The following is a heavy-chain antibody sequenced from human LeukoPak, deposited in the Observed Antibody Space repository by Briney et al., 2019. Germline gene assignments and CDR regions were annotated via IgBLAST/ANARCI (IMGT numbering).Heavy chain of an antibody. D-gene: IGHD4-17*01. J-gene: IGHJ4*02. V-gene: IGHV1-2*02. CDR3: ARDLNYGDSPL. Sequence: GASVKVSCKASGYTFTGYFLHWVRRAPGQGFEWMGWINPNSGGTYYTQRFQGRVTMTRDTSISTAYMELSSLRSDDTAVYYCARDLNYGDSPLWGQGTLVTVSS. CDR2: INPNSGGT. CDR1: GYTFTGYF.